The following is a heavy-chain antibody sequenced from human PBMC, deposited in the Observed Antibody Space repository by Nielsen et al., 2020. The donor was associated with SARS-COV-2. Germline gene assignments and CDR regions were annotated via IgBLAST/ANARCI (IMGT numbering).Heavy chain of an antibody. CDR2: IYYSGST. J-gene: IGHJ4*02. CDR3: ARALVDTAMAGDY. V-gene: IGHV4-61*01. D-gene: IGHD5-18*01. CDR1: GGSISSGSYY. Sequence: SETLSLTCTVSGGSISSGSYYWSWIRQPPGKGLEWIGYIYYSGSTNYNPSLKSRVTISVDTSKNQFSLKLSSVTAADTAVYYCARALVDTAMAGDYWGQGTLVTVSS.